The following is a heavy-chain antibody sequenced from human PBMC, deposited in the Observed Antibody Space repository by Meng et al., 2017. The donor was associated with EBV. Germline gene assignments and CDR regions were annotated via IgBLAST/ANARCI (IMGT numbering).Heavy chain of an antibody. CDR1: GYTFTSYA. V-gene: IGHV1-3*01. D-gene: IGHD2-15*01. CDR3: ARRGGVADWFDP. J-gene: IGHJ5*02. Sequence: VQLGKSGVEVKKPGASVKVSCNASGYTFTSYAMHWVRQAPGQRLEWMGWINAGNGNTKYSQKFQGRVTITRDTSASTAYMELSSLRSEDTAVYYCARRGGVADWFDPWGQGTLVTVSS. CDR2: INAGNGNT.